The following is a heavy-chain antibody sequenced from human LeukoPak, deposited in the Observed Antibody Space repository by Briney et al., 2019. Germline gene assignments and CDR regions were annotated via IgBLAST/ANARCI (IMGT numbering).Heavy chain of an antibody. CDR1: GFSFSSCE. CDR2: ISSSSTTK. J-gene: IGHJ3*02. CDR3: ARGGSTGYDYNAFDI. Sequence: QPGGSLRLSCAASGFSFSSCEMNWVRQAPGKGLEWVSYISSSSTTKLYADSVKGRFTISRDNSKNSLYLQTNSLSAEDTAVYYCARGGSTGYDYNAFDIWGQGTMVTVSS. D-gene: IGHD3-16*01. V-gene: IGHV3-48*03.